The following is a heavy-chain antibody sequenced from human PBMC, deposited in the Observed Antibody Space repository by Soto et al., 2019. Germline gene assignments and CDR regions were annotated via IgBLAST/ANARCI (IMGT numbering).Heavy chain of an antibody. D-gene: IGHD3-9*01. J-gene: IGHJ4*02. CDR2: MFYTGST. CDR3: ARESNDILTGYRAGYFYY. Sequence: QVQLQESGPGLVKPSQTLSLTCTVSGGSISSGGYYWSWIRQHPGKGLEWIGYMFYTGSTYYNPSLKSRVIISVDTSKNQFALKLSSVTAADTAVYYCARESNDILTGYRAGYFYYWGQGTLVTVSS. V-gene: IGHV4-31*03. CDR1: GGSISSGGYY.